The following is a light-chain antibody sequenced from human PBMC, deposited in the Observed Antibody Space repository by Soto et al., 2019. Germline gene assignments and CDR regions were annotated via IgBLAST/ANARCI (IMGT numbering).Light chain of an antibody. CDR1: SDDVGSYNL. CDR3: SSSAGSSTHVV. CDR2: EGT. Sequence: QSALTQPASVSGSPGQSITISCTGISDDVGSYNLVSWYQQHPGKAPKVMIYEGTKRPSGVSNRFSGSRPGNTASLTISGLQAEDEAHYYCSSSAGSSTHVVFGGGTKLNVL. J-gene: IGLJ2*01. V-gene: IGLV2-23*01.